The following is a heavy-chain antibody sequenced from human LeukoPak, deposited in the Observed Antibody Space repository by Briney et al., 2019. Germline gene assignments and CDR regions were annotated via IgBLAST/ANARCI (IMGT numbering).Heavy chain of an antibody. CDR2: IKQDGSEK. Sequence: GGSLRLSCAASGFTFSNYWMGWVRQAPGKGLEWVANIKQDGSEKYYVDSVKGRFSISRDNAKNSLFLQMNSLRAEDTAVYYCARALSAWGQGTLVTVSS. D-gene: IGHD3-3*01. J-gene: IGHJ4*02. CDR3: ARALSA. V-gene: IGHV3-7*03. CDR1: GFTFSNYW.